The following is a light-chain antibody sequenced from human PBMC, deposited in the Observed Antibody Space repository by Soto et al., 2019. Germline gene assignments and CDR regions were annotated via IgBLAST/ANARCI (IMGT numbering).Light chain of an antibody. CDR3: LQYNSYSPYT. CDR2: KAS. CDR1: QSISSW. J-gene: IGKJ2*01. Sequence: DIQMTQSPSTLSASVGDRVTITCRASQSISSWLAWYQQKPGKAPKLLIYKASSLESGVPSRFSGSGYGTEFPLTISILQPDDFATYYCLQYNSYSPYTFGQGTKVEIK. V-gene: IGKV1-5*03.